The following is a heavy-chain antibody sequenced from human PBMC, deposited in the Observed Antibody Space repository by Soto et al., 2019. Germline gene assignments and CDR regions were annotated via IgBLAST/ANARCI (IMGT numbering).Heavy chain of an antibody. CDR1: GFTFSASA. D-gene: IGHD3-22*01. J-gene: IGHJ4*02. V-gene: IGHV3-73*02. CDR3: TSYDNSGYCYLNY. Sequence: EVQLVESGGGLVQPGSSLRLSCAASGFTFSASAIHWVRQASGKGLEWVGRVRTKNNNYATTDAASVTGRFTISRDDSRNTAFLQMSSLKTEDTAIYYCTSYDNSGYCYLNYGGQGTLVTVSS. CDR2: VRTKNNNYAT.